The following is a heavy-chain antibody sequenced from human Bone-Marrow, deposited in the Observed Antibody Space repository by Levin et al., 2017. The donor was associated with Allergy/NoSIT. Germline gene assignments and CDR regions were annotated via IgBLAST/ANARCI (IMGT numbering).Heavy chain of an antibody. CDR2: ISINGIKT. J-gene: IGHJ3*01. V-gene: IGHV3-64D*06. D-gene: IGHD3-10*01. CDR3: VKDGFSGSKVLNAFHL. CDR1: GFDFSNYA. Sequence: GGSLRLSCSASGFDFSNYAMHWVRQRPGKGLEYVSSISINGIKTYYADSVQGRIAISRDNYRNTLYLQMSSLRTEDTARYYCVKDGFSGSKVLNAFHLWGQGTMVPVSS.